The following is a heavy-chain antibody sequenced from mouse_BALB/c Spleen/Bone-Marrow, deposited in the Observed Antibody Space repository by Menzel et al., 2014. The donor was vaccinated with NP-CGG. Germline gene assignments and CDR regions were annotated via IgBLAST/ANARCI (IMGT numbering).Heavy chain of an antibody. J-gene: IGHJ2*01. CDR1: GYAFTDYL. D-gene: IGHD2-3*01. V-gene: IGHV1-54*03. CDR3: ARYDGHFDY. Sequence: VMLVESGAELVRPGTSVKVSCKASGYAFTDYLMEWLKQRPGQGLEWIGVINPGSGSTNYNEKFKDKATLTADKSSSTAYMQLSSLTSDDSAVYFCARYDGHFDYWGQGTILTVSS. CDR2: INPGSGST.